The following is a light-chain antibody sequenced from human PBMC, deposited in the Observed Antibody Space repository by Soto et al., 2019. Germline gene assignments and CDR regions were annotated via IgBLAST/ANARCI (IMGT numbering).Light chain of an antibody. CDR3: QQYDNVPLT. V-gene: IGKV1-33*01. CDR1: HDISDY. J-gene: IGKJ4*01. Sequence: DVQMTQSPSSLSASVGDRVTITCQANHDISDYLNWYQYKPGEAPKLLIYDASKLEAGLPSRFSGRGSGTDFTFSISSLQPEDIATYYCQQYDNVPLTFGGGTKVEIK. CDR2: DAS.